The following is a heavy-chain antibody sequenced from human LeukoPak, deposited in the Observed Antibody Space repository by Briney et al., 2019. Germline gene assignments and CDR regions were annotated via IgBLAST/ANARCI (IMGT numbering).Heavy chain of an antibody. D-gene: IGHD6-19*01. Sequence: PGGSLRLSCAASGFTFDDYAMHWVRQAPGKGLEWVSGISWNSGSIGYADSVKGRFTISRDNAKSSLYLQMNSLRAEDTALYYCAKDSSGLDYWGQGTLVTVSS. CDR3: AKDSSGLDY. CDR2: ISWNSGSI. J-gene: IGHJ4*02. CDR1: GFTFDDYA. V-gene: IGHV3-9*01.